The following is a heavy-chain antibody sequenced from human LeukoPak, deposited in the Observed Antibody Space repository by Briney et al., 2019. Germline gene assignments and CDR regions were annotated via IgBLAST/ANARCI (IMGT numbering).Heavy chain of an antibody. CDR1: GYTFTGYY. D-gene: IGHD2-2*02. CDR2: INPNSGGT. CDR3: ASPYCSSTSCYTSSYYYGMDV. Sequence: GASVKVSCKASGYTFTGYYMHWVRQAPGQGLEWMGWINPNSGGTNYAQKFQGRVTKTRDTSISTAYMELSRLRSDDTAVYYCASPYCSSTSCYTSSYYYGMDVWGQGTTVTVSS. V-gene: IGHV1-2*02. J-gene: IGHJ6*02.